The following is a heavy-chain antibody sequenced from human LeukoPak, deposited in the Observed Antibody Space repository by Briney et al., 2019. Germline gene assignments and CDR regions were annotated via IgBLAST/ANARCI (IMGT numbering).Heavy chain of an antibody. CDR3: ARDSSWSDYYFDY. CDR1: VGFISIGGYY. D-gene: IGHD6-13*01. CDR2: IYYSGST. Sequence: KSSETVSLTCTVSVGFISIGGYYWSWIRQHPGKGLEWIGYIYYSGSTYYNPSVKSRVTISVDTSKNQFSLKLSSVTAADTAVYYGARDSSWSDYYFDYWGQGTLVTVSS. J-gene: IGHJ4*02. V-gene: IGHV4-31*03.